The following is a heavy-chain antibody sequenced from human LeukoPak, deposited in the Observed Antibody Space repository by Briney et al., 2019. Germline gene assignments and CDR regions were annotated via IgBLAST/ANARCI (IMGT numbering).Heavy chain of an antibody. Sequence: VRXARGKGXEWVXXIRSKAEGGTPDYIAPVKGRFTISSDNSKTTLYLQMNSLRAEDTAVYYCAREYCSSTGCSYFDYWGQGTLVTVSS. J-gene: IGHJ4*02. V-gene: IGHV3-15*07. CDR3: AREYCSSTGCSYFDY. CDR2: IRSKAEGGTP. D-gene: IGHD2-2*01.